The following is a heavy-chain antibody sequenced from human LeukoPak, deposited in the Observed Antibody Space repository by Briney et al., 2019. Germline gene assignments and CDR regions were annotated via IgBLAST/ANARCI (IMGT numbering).Heavy chain of an antibody. D-gene: IGHD6-13*01. Sequence: SQTLSLTCTVSGGSISSGGYYWSWIRQPPGKGLEWIGRIYTSGITNSNPSLKSRVTISVDTSKNQFSLKLSSVTAADTAVYYCARVGRAAAGYYYYYGMDVWGQGTTVTVSS. CDR1: GGSISSGGYY. J-gene: IGHJ6*02. V-gene: IGHV4-61*02. CDR2: IYTSGIT. CDR3: ARVGRAAAGYYYYYGMDV.